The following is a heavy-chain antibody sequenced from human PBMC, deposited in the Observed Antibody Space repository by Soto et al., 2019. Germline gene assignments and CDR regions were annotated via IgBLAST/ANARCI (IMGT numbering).Heavy chain of an antibody. CDR2: IYPGDSHT. V-gene: IGHV5-51*01. CDR1: GYSFTTYW. J-gene: IGHJ6*02. CDR3: ARAMVRGKNYYGVDV. D-gene: IGHD3-10*01. Sequence: GESLKISCKGSGYSFTTYWVGWVRQMPGKGLEWMGIIYPGDSHTRYSPSFQGQVTISADKSISTAYLQWNSLKASDTAMYYCARAMVRGKNYYGVDVWGQGTTVTVSS.